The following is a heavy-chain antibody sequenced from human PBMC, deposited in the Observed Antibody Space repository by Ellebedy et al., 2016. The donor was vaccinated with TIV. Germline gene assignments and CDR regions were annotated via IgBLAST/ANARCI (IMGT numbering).Heavy chain of an antibody. J-gene: IGHJ5*02. CDR3: ARGDYYYGSGNDNWFDA. CDR1: GGSITPGGFS. D-gene: IGHD3-10*01. Sequence: SETLSLXCTVSGGSITPGGFSWAWIRQPPGKALEWLGYIYESGTTYYNPSLRDRLSMSVDTSKNQFSLRLTSVTAADRAVYYCARGDYYYGSGNDNWFDAWGQGTLVTVSS. V-gene: IGHV4-30-2*01. CDR2: IYESGTT.